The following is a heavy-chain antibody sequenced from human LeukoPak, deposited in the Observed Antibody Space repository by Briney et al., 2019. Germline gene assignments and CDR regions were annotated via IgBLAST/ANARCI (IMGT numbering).Heavy chain of an antibody. CDR3: ARYSGYDPTPGYFDY. Sequence: GGSLRLSCAASGFTFSSYAMHWVRQAPGKGLEYVSAISSNGGSTHYANSVKGRFTISRGNSKNTLYLQMGSLRAEDMAVYYCARYSGYDPTPGYFDYWGQGTLVTVSS. CDR1: GFTFSSYA. V-gene: IGHV3-64*01. D-gene: IGHD5-12*01. CDR2: ISSNGGST. J-gene: IGHJ4*02.